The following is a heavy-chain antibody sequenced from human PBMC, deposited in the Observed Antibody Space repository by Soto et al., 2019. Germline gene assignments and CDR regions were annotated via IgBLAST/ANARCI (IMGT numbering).Heavy chain of an antibody. CDR3: ARLDYGDYEVWFDP. J-gene: IGHJ5*02. CDR2: IYYSGST. V-gene: IGHV4-31*03. CDR1: GGSISSGGYY. Sequence: SETLSLTCTVPGGSISSGGYYWSWIRQHPGKGLEWIGYIYYSGSTYYNPSLKSRVTISVDTSKNQFSLKLSSVTAADTAVYYCARLDYGDYEVWFDPWGQGTLVTVSS. D-gene: IGHD4-17*01.